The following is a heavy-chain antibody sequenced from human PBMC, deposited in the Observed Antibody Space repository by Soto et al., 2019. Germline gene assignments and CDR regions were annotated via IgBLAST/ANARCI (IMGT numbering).Heavy chain of an antibody. CDR3: ARSRSMRVFDY. CDR1: GGTFSIYT. CDR2: IIPIFGTA. Sequence: SAKGSFKDYGGTFSIYTIDWVQQAPGQGLEWMGGIIPIFGTANYAQKSQGRVTITADESTSTAYMELSSLRSEDTAVYYCARSRSMRVFDYWGQGTLVTVSS. D-gene: IGHD3-10*01. J-gene: IGHJ4*02. V-gene: IGHV1-69*01.